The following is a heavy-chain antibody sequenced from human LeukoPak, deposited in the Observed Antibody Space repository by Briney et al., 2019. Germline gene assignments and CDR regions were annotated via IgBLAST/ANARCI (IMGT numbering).Heavy chain of an antibody. Sequence: GASVKVSCEASGGTFISYAISWVRQAPGQGLEWMGGIIPIFGTANYAQKFQGRVTITTDESTSTAYMELSSLRSEDTAVYYCARGGAAWAGFYYYYMDVWGKGTTVTVSS. CDR3: ARGGAAWAGFYYYYMDV. CDR1: GGTFISYA. CDR2: IIPIFGTA. J-gene: IGHJ6*03. D-gene: IGHD1-26*01. V-gene: IGHV1-69*05.